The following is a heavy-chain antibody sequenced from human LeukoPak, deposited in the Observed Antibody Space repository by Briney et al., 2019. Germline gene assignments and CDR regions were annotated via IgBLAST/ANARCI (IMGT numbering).Heavy chain of an antibody. J-gene: IGHJ3*02. Sequence: GGSLRLSCAASGFTFNVYSMNWVRQAPGKGLEWVSFISSSLDSSMYYADSVKGRFTISRDNAKNTLYLQMNSLRAEDTAVYYCARDDHRRRITMVRGVIPPAFDIWGQGTMVTVSS. CDR2: ISSSLDSSM. V-gene: IGHV3-48*04. CDR3: ARDDHRRRITMVRGVIPPAFDI. CDR1: GFTFNVYS. D-gene: IGHD3-10*01.